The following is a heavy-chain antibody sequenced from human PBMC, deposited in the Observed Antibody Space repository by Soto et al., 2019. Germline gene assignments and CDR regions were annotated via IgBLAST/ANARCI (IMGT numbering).Heavy chain of an antibody. V-gene: IGHV1-69*04. CDR2: VNPILSMS. D-gene: IGHD3-10*01. J-gene: IGHJ4*02. CDR3: ATSYGSGYRAFDY. Sequence: QVQLVQSGAAVKRPGSSVKVSCKASGDTFSFYSINWVRQAPGLGLEWMGRVNPILSMSNYAQRFQGRVTMTADKSTSTAYMELSGLSSEDTAMYYCATSYGSGYRAFDYWGQGALVTVSS. CDR1: GDTFSFYS.